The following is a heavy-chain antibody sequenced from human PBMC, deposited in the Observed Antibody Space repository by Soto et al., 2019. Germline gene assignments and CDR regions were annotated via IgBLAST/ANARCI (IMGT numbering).Heavy chain of an antibody. Sequence: EVQLVESGGGLVQPGGSLRLSCAASGFTFSNAWMSWVRQAPGKGLEWVGRIKSKTDGGTTDYAAPVKGRFTISRDDPKNTLNLQMNGLKTEDTAVYYCTTDPLLLWFGELLVDDAFDIWGQGTMVTVSS. CDR1: GFTFSNAW. CDR2: IKSKTDGGTT. D-gene: IGHD3-10*01. CDR3: TTDPLLLWFGELLVDDAFDI. V-gene: IGHV3-15*01. J-gene: IGHJ3*02.